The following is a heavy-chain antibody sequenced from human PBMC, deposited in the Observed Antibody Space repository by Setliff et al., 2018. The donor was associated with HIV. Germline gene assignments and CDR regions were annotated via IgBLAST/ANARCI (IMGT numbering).Heavy chain of an antibody. CDR1: GFTFTSHS. V-gene: IGHV3-21*01. Sequence: GGSLRLSCVTSGFTFTSHSMNWVRLRPGKGLEWVASISGSGTYTHYADSVRGRFTVSRDNAKNSLWLQLDSLKVEDTALYFCVRSLSGNSSTYYWAFDFWGQGAPVTV. CDR2: ISGSGTYT. CDR3: VRSLSGNSSTYYWAFDF. D-gene: IGHD3-22*01. J-gene: IGHJ4*02.